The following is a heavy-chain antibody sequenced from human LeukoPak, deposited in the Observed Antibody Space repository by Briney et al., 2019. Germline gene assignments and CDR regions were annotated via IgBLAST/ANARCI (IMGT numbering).Heavy chain of an antibody. J-gene: IGHJ4*02. CDR1: GYTFTSYG. CDR2: ISAYNGNT. V-gene: IGHV1-18*01. CDR3: ARAPVVPAATDYFDY. Sequence: ASVKVSCKASGYTFTSYGISWVRQAPGQGLEWMGWISAYNGNTNYAQKLQGRVTMTTDTSTSTAYMELRSLRADDTTVYYCARAPVVPAATDYFDYWGQGTLVTVSS. D-gene: IGHD2-2*01.